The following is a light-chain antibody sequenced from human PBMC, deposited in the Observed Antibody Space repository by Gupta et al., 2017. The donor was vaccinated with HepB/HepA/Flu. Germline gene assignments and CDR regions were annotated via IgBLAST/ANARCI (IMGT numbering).Light chain of an antibody. Sequence: EVVLTQSPATLSLSRGERATLSCRASQSVSNSLAWYQQRPGQSPRLLIYDASNRATGIPARFSGSGSGTDFTLTISSLEPEDFAVYFCQQRDYWPMTFGQGTKGEIK. CDR2: DAS. V-gene: IGKV3-11*01. J-gene: IGKJ1*01. CDR3: QQRDYWPMT. CDR1: QSVSNS.